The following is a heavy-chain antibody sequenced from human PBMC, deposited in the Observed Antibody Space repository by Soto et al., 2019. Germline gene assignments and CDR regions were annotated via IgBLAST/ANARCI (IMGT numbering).Heavy chain of an antibody. CDR1: GFSFSISP. CDR2: ISYDGTNK. Sequence: HPGGSLRLSCAASGFSFSISPMHWVRKAPGKGPEWVALISYDGTNKFYADSVKGRFTISRDNSKSTLYLQVDSLRPEDAAVYYCARDPKTSGGQHWAFNYFDSWGQGTLVTVSS. J-gene: IGHJ4*02. CDR3: ARDPKTSGGQHWAFNYFDS. D-gene: IGHD7-27*01. V-gene: IGHV3-30-3*01.